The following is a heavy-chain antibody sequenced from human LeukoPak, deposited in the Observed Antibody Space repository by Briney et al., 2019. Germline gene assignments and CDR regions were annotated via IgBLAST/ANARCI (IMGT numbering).Heavy chain of an antibody. CDR1: GFTFSSYW. D-gene: IGHD1-1*01. Sequence: GGSLRLSCAAPGFTFSSYWMHWVRQAPGKGLVWVSRINSDGSSTSYADSVKGRFTISRDNAKNTLYLQMNSLRAEDTAVYYCARGGQLGSFDYWGQGTLVTVSS. J-gene: IGHJ4*02. CDR2: INSDGSST. V-gene: IGHV3-74*01. CDR3: ARGGQLGSFDY.